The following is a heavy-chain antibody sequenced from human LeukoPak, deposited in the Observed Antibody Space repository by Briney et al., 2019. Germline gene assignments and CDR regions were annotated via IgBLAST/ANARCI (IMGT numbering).Heavy chain of an antibody. CDR3: ARVWTDYYGSGSSDY. Sequence: SETLSLTCTVSGYSISSGYYWGWIRQPPGKGLEWIGSIYRSGSTYYNPSLKSRVTMSVDTSKNQLSLKPTSVTAADTAVYYCARVWTDYYGSGSSDYWGQGTLVTVSS. J-gene: IGHJ4*02. CDR2: IYRSGST. V-gene: IGHV4-38-2*02. D-gene: IGHD3-10*01. CDR1: GYSISSGYY.